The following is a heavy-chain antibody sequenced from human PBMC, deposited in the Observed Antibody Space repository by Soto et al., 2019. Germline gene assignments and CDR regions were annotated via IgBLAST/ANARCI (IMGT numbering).Heavy chain of an antibody. Sequence: PGGSLRLSCAASGFTFSSYAMHWVRQAPGKGLEWVAVIGYDGRNKYYADSVKGRFTISRDNSKNTLYLQMNSLRIEDTAVYYCARELERVFEYSGQGTLVTVSS. J-gene: IGHJ4*02. CDR1: GFTFSSYA. V-gene: IGHV3-30*04. CDR2: IGYDGRNK. CDR3: ARELERVFEY. D-gene: IGHD1-1*01.